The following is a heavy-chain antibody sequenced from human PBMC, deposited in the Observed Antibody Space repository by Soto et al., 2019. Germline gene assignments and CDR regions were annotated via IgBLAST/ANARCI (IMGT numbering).Heavy chain of an antibody. CDR1: GFSCNFYA. CDR2: ISNDGSSE. CDR3: VRDSGANYGTFWYFDL. Sequence: QVQLVESGGGVVQPGRSLRISCAATGFSCNFYAMDWVRQAPGKGLEWVAMISNDGSSENYADSVRGRFIISRDNSKKTLFLQMNSLRPEDTATYYCVRDSGANYGTFWYFDLWGRGTLVTVSS. J-gene: IGHJ2*01. D-gene: IGHD5-18*01. V-gene: IGHV3-30-3*01.